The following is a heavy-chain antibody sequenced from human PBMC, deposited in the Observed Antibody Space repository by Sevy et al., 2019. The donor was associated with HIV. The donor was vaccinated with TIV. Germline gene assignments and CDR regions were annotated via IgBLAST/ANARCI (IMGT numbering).Heavy chain of an antibody. Sequence: GGSLRLSCAASGFSFSVYWMSWVRQAPGKGLEWVATLKQDGSEKYYVDSVKGRFTISRDNAKNSLYLQMNSLRAEDTAVYYCARWGYCSSTSCYIGFGYYYYGMDVWGQGTTVTVSS. CDR1: GFSFSVYW. CDR2: LKQDGSEK. J-gene: IGHJ6*02. CDR3: ARWGYCSSTSCYIGFGYYYYGMDV. V-gene: IGHV3-7*01. D-gene: IGHD2-2*02.